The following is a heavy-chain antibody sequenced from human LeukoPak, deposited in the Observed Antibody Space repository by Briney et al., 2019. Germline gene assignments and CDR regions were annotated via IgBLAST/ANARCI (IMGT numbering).Heavy chain of an antibody. Sequence: GGSLRLSCAASVFTFSSYGMHWVRQAPGKGLEWVAVISYDGSNKYYADSVKGRFTISRDNSKNTLYLQMNSLRAEDTPVYYCARVSGPGMNEYYHLWGQGTLVTVSS. CDR3: ARVSGPGMNEYYHL. CDR2: ISYDGSNK. V-gene: IGHV3-30*03. J-gene: IGHJ1*01. D-gene: IGHD3-10*01. CDR1: VFTFSSYG.